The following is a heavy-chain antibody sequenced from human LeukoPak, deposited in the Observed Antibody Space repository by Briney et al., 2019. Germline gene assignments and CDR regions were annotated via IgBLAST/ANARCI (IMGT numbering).Heavy chain of an antibody. CDR2: IKEDGSEK. V-gene: IGHV3-7*01. Sequence: PGGSLRLSCAASGFSFSRYWMSRVRQAPGKGLEWVANIKEDGSEKYYVDSVKGRFTISRDAAKKSLYLQMNTLRVDDTAVYYCARELLAPWVIAGLFDSWGQGTLVTVSS. CDR1: GFSFSRYW. J-gene: IGHJ4*02. CDR3: ARELLAPWVIAGLFDS. D-gene: IGHD2-21*01.